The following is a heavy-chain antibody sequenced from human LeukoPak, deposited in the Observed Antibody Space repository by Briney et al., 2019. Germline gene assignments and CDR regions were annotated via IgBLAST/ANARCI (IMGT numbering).Heavy chain of an antibody. D-gene: IGHD3-22*01. Sequence: GGSLRLSCAASGFTFSSYSMNWVRQAPGKGLEWVSSISSSSSYIYYADSVKGRFTISRDNAKNSLYLQMNSLRAEDTAVYYCARFLFGITTYYYYYMDVWGKGTTVTVSS. J-gene: IGHJ6*03. V-gene: IGHV3-21*01. CDR2: ISSSSSYI. CDR1: GFTFSSYS. CDR3: ARFLFGITTYYYYYMDV.